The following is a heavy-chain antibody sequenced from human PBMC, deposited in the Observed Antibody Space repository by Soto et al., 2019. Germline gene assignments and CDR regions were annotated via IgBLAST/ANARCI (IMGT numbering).Heavy chain of an antibody. Sequence: SEALSLTCTFSGGPISSGDYYRSWIPHPPGKGLEWIGYIYYSGSTYYNPSLKSRVTISVDTSKNQFSLKLSSVTAADTAVYYCARVGDTAMVRDNYYYGMDVWGQGTTVTVSS. CDR1: GGPISSGDYY. CDR3: ARVGDTAMVRDNYYYGMDV. CDR2: IYYSGST. V-gene: IGHV4-30-4*01. D-gene: IGHD5-18*01. J-gene: IGHJ6*02.